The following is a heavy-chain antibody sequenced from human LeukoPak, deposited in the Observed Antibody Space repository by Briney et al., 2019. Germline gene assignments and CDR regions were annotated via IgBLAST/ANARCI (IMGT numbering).Heavy chain of an antibody. CDR2: ISAYNGNT. Sequence: ASVKVSCKASGYTFTSYGISWVRQAPGQGLEWMGWISAYNGNTNYAQKLQGRVTMTTDTSTSTAYMELRSLRSDDTAVYYCARDGGYCSGASCPDNWFDPWGQGTLVTVSS. J-gene: IGHJ5*02. V-gene: IGHV1-18*01. D-gene: IGHD2-15*01. CDR3: ARDGGYCSGASCPDNWFDP. CDR1: GYTFTSYG.